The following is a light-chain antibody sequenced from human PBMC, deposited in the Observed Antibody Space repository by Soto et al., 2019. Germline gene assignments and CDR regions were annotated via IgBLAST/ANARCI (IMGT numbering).Light chain of an antibody. CDR2: WAS. J-gene: IGKJ1*01. CDR1: QSVLYSSNNKNY. CDR3: QQYYSTPRT. V-gene: IGKV4-1*01. Sequence: DIVMTQSPDSLAASLGERATINCKSSQSVLYSSNNKNYLAWYQQKPGQPPKLLIYWASTRESGVPDRFSGSGSCTDFTLTISSLQAEDVAVYYCQQYYSTPRTFGQGTKVEIK.